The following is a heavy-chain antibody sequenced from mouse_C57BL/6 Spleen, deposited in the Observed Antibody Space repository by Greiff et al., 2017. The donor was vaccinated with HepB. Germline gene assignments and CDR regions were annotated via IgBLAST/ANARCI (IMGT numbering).Heavy chain of an antibody. CDR2: IYPGDGDT. J-gene: IGHJ1*03. V-gene: IGHV1-82*01. D-gene: IGHD4-1*01. CDR3: ANWDADWYFDV. Sequence: QVQLKESGPELVKPGASVKISCKASGYAFSSSWMNWVKQRPGKGLEWIGRIYPGDGDTNYNGKFKGKATLTADKSSSTAYMQLSSLTSEDSAVYCCANWDADWYFDVWGTGTTVTVSS. CDR1: GYAFSSSW.